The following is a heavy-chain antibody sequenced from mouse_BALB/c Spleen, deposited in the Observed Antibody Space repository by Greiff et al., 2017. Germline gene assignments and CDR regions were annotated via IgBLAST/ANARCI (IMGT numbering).Heavy chain of an antibody. CDR1: GYTFTSYW. D-gene: IGHD2-1*01. CDR2: INPSTGYT. J-gene: IGHJ3*01. Sequence: QVHVKQSGAELAKPGASVKMSCKDSGYTFTSYWMHWVKQRPGQGLEWIGYINPSTGYTEYNQKFKDKATLTADKSSSTAYMQLSSLTSEDSAVYYCARLGYGNLAWFAYWGQGTLVTVSA. V-gene: IGHV1-7*01. CDR3: ARLGYGNLAWFAY.